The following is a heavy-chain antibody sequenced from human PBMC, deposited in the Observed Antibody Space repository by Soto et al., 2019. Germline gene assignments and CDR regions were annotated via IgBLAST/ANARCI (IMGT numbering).Heavy chain of an antibody. D-gene: IGHD6-19*01. CDR1: GHSLSSGGYY. V-gene: IGHV4-31*03. CDR2: IYFTGTT. Sequence: TLSLTCTVSGHSLSSGGYYWSWIRQHPGKGLEWVGYIYFTGTTLYNPSLKSRLAISVDTSKNQFSLKLTSVTAADTAVYYCARDWGSSGWPNWGQGVLVTVSS. J-gene: IGHJ4*02. CDR3: ARDWGSSGWPN.